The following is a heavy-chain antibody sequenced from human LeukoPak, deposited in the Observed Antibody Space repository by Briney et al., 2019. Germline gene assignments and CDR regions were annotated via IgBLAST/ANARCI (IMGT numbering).Heavy chain of an antibody. V-gene: IGHV3-30*04. Sequence: GGSLRLSCAASGFTFSSYAMHWVRQAPGKGLEWVAVISYDGSNKYYADSVKGRFTISRDNSKNTLYLQMNSLRAEDTAVYYCARGYCSSASCYTFDYWGQGTLVTVSS. CDR1: GFTFSSYA. J-gene: IGHJ4*02. D-gene: IGHD2-2*01. CDR2: ISYDGSNK. CDR3: ARGYCSSASCYTFDY.